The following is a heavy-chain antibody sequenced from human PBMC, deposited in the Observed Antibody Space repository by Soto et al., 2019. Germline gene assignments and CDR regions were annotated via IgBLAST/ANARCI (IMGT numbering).Heavy chain of an antibody. CDR2: INHSGST. J-gene: IGHJ4*02. V-gene: IGHV4-34*01. CDR3: ARAPETPSILGVALPYFFDY. CDR1: GGSFSGYY. Sequence: SETLSLPFAVYGGSFSGYYWGWIRQPPGKGPEWNGEINHSGSTNYNPSLKSRVTISVDTSKNQFTLRLSSVTAADTAVYYCARAPETPSILGVALPYFFDYWGQGALVTVSS. D-gene: IGHD3-3*01.